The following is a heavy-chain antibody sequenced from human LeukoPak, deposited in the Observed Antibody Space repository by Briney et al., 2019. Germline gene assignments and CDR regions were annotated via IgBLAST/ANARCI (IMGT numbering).Heavy chain of an antibody. CDR2: ISSSSSTI. CDR1: GFTFSSYS. CDR3: ARESEDSSAPLDY. J-gene: IGHJ4*02. D-gene: IGHD3-22*01. V-gene: IGHV3-48*01. Sequence: GGSLRLSCAASGFTFSSYSVNWVRQAPGKGLGWVSYISSSSSTIYYADSVKGRFTISRDNAKNSLYLQMNSLRAEDTAVYYCARESEDSSAPLDYWGQGSLVTVSS.